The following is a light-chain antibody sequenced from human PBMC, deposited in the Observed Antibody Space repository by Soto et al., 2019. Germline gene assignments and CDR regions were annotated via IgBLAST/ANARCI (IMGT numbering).Light chain of an antibody. J-gene: IGKJ5*01. CDR1: QSVSSSY. Sequence: EIGLTQSPCTLSLSTRERATLSCRASQSVSSSYLTRYQQKPGQAPRLLIYGASSRPTGIPDRFSGSGSGTDFTLTISRLEPEDFALYYCPQYGSLPRTFCQG. CDR2: GAS. V-gene: IGKV3-20*01. CDR3: PQYGSLPRT.